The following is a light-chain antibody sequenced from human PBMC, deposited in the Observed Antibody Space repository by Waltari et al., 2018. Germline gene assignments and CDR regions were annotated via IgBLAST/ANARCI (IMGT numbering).Light chain of an antibody. CDR2: YAS. J-gene: IGKJ2*01. V-gene: IGKV6-21*01. CDR1: HSIGGR. CDR3: HHSSSLPYT. Sequence: EIVLTQSPDFQSLTPKVRVTIPCRASHSIGGRLHWYQQKPDQSPKVLIMYASQPFSGVPPRFSGSGSGTEFTLTIDSLEPEDAATYYCHHSSSLPYTFGQGTKLEI.